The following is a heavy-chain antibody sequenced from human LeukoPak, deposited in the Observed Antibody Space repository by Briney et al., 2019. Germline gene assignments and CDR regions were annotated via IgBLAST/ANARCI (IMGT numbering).Heavy chain of an antibody. D-gene: IGHD3-3*01. CDR1: GFTFSSYA. CDR3: AKRRRITIFGVVILGGDY. Sequence: KPGGSLRLSCAASGFTFSSYAMSWVRQAPGKGLEWVSAISGSGGSTYYADSVKGRFTISRDNSKNTLYLQMNSLRAEDTAVYYCAKRRRITIFGVVILGGDYWGQGTLVTVSS. CDR2: ISGSGGST. J-gene: IGHJ4*02. V-gene: IGHV3-23*01.